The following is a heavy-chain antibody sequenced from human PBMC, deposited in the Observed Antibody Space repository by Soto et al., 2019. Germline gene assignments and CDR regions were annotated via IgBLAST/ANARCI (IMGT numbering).Heavy chain of an antibody. CDR2: VNHSGST. V-gene: IGHV4-34*01. Sequence: QPPGRGLEWIGEVNHSGSTDYNASLKSRVTISLDTSKSQFSLKLSSVTAADTAVYYCARGRKGYSSNWYVGWGQGTQVTVSS. D-gene: IGHD6-13*01. J-gene: IGHJ4*02. CDR3: ARGRKGYSSNWYVG.